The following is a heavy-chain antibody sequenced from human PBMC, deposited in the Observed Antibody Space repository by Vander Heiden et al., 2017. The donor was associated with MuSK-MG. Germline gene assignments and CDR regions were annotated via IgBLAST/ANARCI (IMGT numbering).Heavy chain of an antibody. V-gene: IGHV1-2*02. J-gene: IGHJ3*02. CDR3: ATVDSDAFDI. Sequence: QVQLVQSGAEVKKPGASVKVSCKAFGYTFTGYSVHWVRQATGQGLEWMGWINPNSGGANYAQKFQGRVTMTRDTSISTAYMELSRLRSDDTAVYYCATVDSDAFDIWGQGTMVTVSS. CDR1: GYTFTGYS. CDR2: INPNSGGA.